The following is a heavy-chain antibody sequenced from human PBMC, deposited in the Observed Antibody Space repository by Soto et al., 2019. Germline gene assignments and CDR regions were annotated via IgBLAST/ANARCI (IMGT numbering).Heavy chain of an antibody. CDR3: AIREVGPTLDFDY. CDR2: ISAYNGNT. CDR1: GYTFSSYG. V-gene: IGHV1-18*01. D-gene: IGHD1-26*01. J-gene: IGHJ4*02. Sequence: QVPLVQSGAEVKKPGASVKVSCKASGYTFSSYGISWVRQAPGQGLEWMGWISAYNGNTMYAQKVQGRVTMTTDTSTSTAYMELRSLRSDATAVYYCAIREVGPTLDFDYWGQGTLVTVSS.